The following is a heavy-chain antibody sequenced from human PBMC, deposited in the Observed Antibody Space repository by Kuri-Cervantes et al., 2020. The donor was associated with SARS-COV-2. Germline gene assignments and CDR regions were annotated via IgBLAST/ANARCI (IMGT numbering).Heavy chain of an antibody. J-gene: IGHJ4*02. CDR3: ARDLKEEGSSWPRGSDH. V-gene: IGHV3-30*12. CDR1: GFTFSSYG. Sequence: GGSLRLSCAASGFTFSSYGMHWVRQAPGKGLEWVAVISYDGSNKYYADSVKGRFTISRDNSKNTLYLQMNSLRAEDTAVYYCARDLKEEGSSWPRGSDHWAQGTLVTVSS. CDR2: ISYDGSNK. D-gene: IGHD6-13*01.